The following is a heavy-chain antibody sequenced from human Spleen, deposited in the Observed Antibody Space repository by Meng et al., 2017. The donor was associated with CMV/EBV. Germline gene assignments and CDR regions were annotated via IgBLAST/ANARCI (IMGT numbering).Heavy chain of an antibody. J-gene: IGHJ4*02. D-gene: IGHD1-26*01. CDR2: INSDETST. V-gene: IGHV3-74*01. Sequence: GESLKISFAASGFTFSSYWMHWVRQAPGKGLVWVSRINSDETSTNYADSVRGRFTISRDKAKKTLYLQMNSLRAEDTAVYYCASESGSYWGVDYWGQGTLVTVSS. CDR1: GFTFSSYW. CDR3: ASESGSYWGVDY.